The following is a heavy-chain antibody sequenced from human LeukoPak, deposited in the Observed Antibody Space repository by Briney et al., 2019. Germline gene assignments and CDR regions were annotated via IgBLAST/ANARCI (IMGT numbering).Heavy chain of an antibody. V-gene: IGHV3-74*01. CDR3: AGGYYYSVMDV. CDR1: GFTFSNYG. J-gene: IGHJ6*02. Sequence: PGGSLRLSCAASGFTFSNYGMHWVRQAPGKGLVWVSRIDGDGSTTTYADSVKGRFTISRDNVKKTLDLNMKRLRGDDTAVYHCAGGYYYSVMDVWGQGTTLTVSS. D-gene: IGHD3-10*01. CDR2: IDGDGSTT.